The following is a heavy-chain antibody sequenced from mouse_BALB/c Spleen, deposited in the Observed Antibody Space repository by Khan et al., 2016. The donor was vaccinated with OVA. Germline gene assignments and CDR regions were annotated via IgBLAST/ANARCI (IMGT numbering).Heavy chain of an antibody. V-gene: IGHV3-2*02. CDR2: ISYSGNT. J-gene: IGHJ2*01. CDR1: GYSITSDYA. CDR3: ARVYGGDFDY. D-gene: IGHD1-1*01. Sequence: DVQLQESGPGLVKPSQSLSLTCTVTGYSITSDYAWNWIRQFPGNKLEWMGFISYSGNTNYNPSLQSRISITRAPSKNQFSLQLNSVTTEDTATYYCARVYGGDFDYWGQGTTLTVSS.